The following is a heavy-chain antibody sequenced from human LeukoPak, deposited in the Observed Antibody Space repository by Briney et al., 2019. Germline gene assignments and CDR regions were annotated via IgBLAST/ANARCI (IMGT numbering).Heavy chain of an antibody. CDR2: ISGSGGST. V-gene: IGHV3-23*01. CDR1: GFTFSSYG. D-gene: IGHD6-25*01. J-gene: IGHJ6*03. CDR3: AKDRLPGYYMDV. Sequence: PGGTLRLSCAASGFTFSSYGMSWVRQAPGKGLEWVSAISGSGGSTYYADSVKGRFTISRDNSKNTLYLQMNSLRAEDTAVYYCAKDRLPGYYMDVWGKGTTVTISS.